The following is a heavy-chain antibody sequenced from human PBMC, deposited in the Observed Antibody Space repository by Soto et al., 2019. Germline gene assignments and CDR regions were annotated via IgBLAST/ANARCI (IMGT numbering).Heavy chain of an antibody. V-gene: IGHV1-8*01. J-gene: IGHJ6*02. CDR1: GYTFSSYD. CDR3: ARERAYGMDV. Sequence: QVQLVQSGAEVKKPGASVKVSCKASGYTFSSYDINWVRQATGQGLEWMGWMNPNTGNTVYAQKFQGRVTMTRNTSTSTAYKELSSLRPEDNAVYYCARERAYGMDVWGQGTKVTVSS. CDR2: MNPNTGNT.